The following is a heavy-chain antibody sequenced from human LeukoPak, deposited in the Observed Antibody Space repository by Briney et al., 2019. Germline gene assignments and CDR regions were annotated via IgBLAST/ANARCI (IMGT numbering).Heavy chain of an antibody. V-gene: IGHV4-34*01. J-gene: IGHJ4*02. D-gene: IGHD5/OR15-5a*01. Sequence: SETLSLTCAVYGGSFSGYYWSWIRQPPGKGLGWIGEINHSGSTNYNPSLKSRVTISVDTSKNQFSLKLSSVTAADTAVYYCARESVNDYRGQGTLVTVSS. CDR1: GGSFSGYY. CDR3: ARESVNDY. CDR2: INHSGST.